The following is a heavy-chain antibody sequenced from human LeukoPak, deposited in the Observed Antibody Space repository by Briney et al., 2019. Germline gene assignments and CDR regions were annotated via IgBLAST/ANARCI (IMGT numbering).Heavy chain of an antibody. D-gene: IGHD3-9*01. CDR2: INHSGST. Sequence: PSETLSLTCAVYGGSFSGYYWSWIRQPPGKGLEWIGEINHSGSTNYNPSLKSRVTMSVDTSKNQFSLKLSSVTAADTAVYYCARRPVRYFDWLPYYGMDVWGQGTTVTVSS. J-gene: IGHJ6*02. V-gene: IGHV4-34*01. CDR1: GGSFSGYY. CDR3: ARRPVRYFDWLPYYGMDV.